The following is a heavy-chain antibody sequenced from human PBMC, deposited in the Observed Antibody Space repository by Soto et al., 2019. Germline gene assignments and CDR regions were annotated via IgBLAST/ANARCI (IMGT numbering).Heavy chain of an antibody. J-gene: IGHJ6*02. CDR2: ISASGGYK. D-gene: IGHD1-26*01. Sequence: EVRLVESGGGLVKPGGSLRVSCAASGFNFNTYSMNWVRQAPGKGLEWVSFISASGGYKYYADSVRGRFTISRDNAKKSVYLEMNSLTADDTAVYYCAGERSALPGARDAMDVWCQGTTVTVSS. CDR1: GFNFNTYS. CDR3: AGERSALPGARDAMDV. V-gene: IGHV3-21*02.